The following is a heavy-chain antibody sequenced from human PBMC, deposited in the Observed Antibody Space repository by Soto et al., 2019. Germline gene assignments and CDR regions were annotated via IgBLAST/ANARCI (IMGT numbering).Heavy chain of an antibody. CDR1: GFTFSSYW. D-gene: IGHD2-2*01. CDR2: INRDGSET. V-gene: IGHV3-74*01. J-gene: IGHJ4*02. CDR3: ARDLRAYCSSTSCYELGY. Sequence: PGGSLRLSCAASGFTFSSYWMHWVRQGPGKGLVWVSRINRDGSETTYADSVKGRFTVSRDNAKDTLYLQMNSLRAEDTAVYYCARDLRAYCSSTSCYELGYWGQGTLVTVSS.